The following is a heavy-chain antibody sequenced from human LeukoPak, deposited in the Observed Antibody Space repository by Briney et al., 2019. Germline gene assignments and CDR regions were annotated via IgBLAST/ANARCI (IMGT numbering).Heavy chain of an antibody. V-gene: IGHV1-18*01. J-gene: IGHJ6*02. Sequence: ASVKVSCKASGYTFTSYGISWERQAPGQGLEWMGWISAYNGNTNYAQKLQGRVTMTTDTSTSTAYMELRSLRSDDTAVYYCAREPSYYYGSGSYPRYYYYGMDVWGQGTTVTVSS. CDR3: AREPSYYYGSGSYPRYYYYGMDV. CDR1: GYTFTSYG. D-gene: IGHD3-10*01. CDR2: ISAYNGNT.